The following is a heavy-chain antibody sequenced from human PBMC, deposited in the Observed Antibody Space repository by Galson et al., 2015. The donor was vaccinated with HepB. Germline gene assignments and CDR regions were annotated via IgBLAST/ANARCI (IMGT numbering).Heavy chain of an antibody. V-gene: IGHV3-74*03. D-gene: IGHD2-2*01. Sequence: SLRLSCAASGFRFGNYWMHWVRQVPGKGLEWISRINTFGNEIKYADSVRGRFATSRDNAKNILYLQMYSLGAEDTGLDYCARRGGSTWFPGSGYFDLWGRGSLVTVSS. CDR1: GFRFGNYW. CDR3: ARRGGSTWFPGSGYFDL. CDR2: INTFGNEI. J-gene: IGHJ2*01.